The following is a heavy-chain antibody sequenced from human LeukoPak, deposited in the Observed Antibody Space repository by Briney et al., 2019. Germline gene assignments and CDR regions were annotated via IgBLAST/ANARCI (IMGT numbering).Heavy chain of an antibody. CDR1: GGSISSGGYY. CDR2: IYYSGST. CDR3: ARQDSSSWYSWFDP. J-gene: IGHJ5*02. D-gene: IGHD6-13*01. V-gene: IGHV4-61*08. Sequence: SQTLSLTCTVPGGSISSGGYYWSWIRQPPGKGLEWIGYIYYSGSTNYNPSLKSRVTISVDTSKNQFSLKLSSVTAADTAVYYCARQDSSSWYSWFDPWGQGTLVTVSS.